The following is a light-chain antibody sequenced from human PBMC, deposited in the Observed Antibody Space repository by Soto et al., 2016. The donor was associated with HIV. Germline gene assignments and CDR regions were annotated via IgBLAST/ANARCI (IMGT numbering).Light chain of an antibody. CDR2: QDT. V-gene: IGLV3-1*01. Sequence: SYELIQAPSVSVSPGQTVSITCSGDKLGEKYACWYQQKSGQAPVLVIYQDTKRPSGIPERFSGSNSGNTATLTISGTQAMDEADYYCQAWDSSTVVFGGGTKLTVL. CDR1: KLGEKY. CDR3: QAWDSSTVV. J-gene: IGLJ2*01.